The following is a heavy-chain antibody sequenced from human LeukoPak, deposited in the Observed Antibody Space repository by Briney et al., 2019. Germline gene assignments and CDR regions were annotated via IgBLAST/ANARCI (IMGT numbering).Heavy chain of an antibody. Sequence: KPSETLSLTCTVSNYSISTDYYWGWIRQPPGKGLEWIGTMYHSGSTNYNPSLKSRVTISVDTSKNQFFLKLSSVTAADTALFYCARRYYSGSGRLLRPFDYWGQGALVTVSS. V-gene: IGHV4-38-2*02. CDR3: ARRYYSGSGRLLRPFDY. CDR1: NYSISTDYY. D-gene: IGHD3-10*01. CDR2: MYHSGST. J-gene: IGHJ4*02.